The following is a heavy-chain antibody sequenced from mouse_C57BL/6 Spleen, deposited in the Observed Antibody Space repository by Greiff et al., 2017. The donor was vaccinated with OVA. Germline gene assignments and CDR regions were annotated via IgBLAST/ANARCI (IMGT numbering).Heavy chain of an antibody. V-gene: IGHV5-9*01. CDR3: ARKEYPYYYAMDY. CDR1: GFTFSSST. Sequence: EVQVVESGGGLVKPGGSLTLSCAASGFTFSSSTMSWVRQTPEKRLAWVATLSGGGGNTYYPDSVKGRFTISRDNAKNTLYLQMSSLRSEDTALYDCARKEYPYYYAMDYWGQGTSGTVSS. CDR2: LSGGGGNT. J-gene: IGHJ4*01. D-gene: IGHD5-1*01.